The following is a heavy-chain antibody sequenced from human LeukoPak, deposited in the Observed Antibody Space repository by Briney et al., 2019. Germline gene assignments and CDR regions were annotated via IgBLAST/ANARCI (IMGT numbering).Heavy chain of an antibody. D-gene: IGHD5-18*01. CDR1: GGSISSSNYY. CDR3: ARHGDRGDTINGFDP. Sequence: SETLSLTCTVSGGSISSSNYYYGWVRQPPGKGLEWIGSTYYGGSTHYNPSLQSRVTVSVDTSKNQFSLKLTSVTAADTAVYFCARHGDRGDTINGFDPWGQGTLVTVSS. V-gene: IGHV4-39*01. J-gene: IGHJ5*02. CDR2: TYYGGST.